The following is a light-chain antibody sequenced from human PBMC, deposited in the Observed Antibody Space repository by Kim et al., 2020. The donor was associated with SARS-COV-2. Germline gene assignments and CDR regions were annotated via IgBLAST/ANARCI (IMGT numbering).Light chain of an antibody. J-gene: IGKJ4*01. CDR3: QKYNNWPPLT. CDR1: QSVSSN. CDR2: GAS. V-gene: IGKV3-15*01. Sequence: EIVMTQSPATLSVSPGERAMLSCRASQSVSSNLAWYQQKPGQPPRLLIYGASTRATGIPARFSGSGSGTEFTLTISSLQSEDFAVYYCQKYNNWPPLTFGGGTKVDIK.